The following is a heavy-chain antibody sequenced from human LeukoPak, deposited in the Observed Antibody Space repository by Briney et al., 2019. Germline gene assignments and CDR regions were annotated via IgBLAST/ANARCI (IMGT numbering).Heavy chain of an antibody. Sequence: SETLSLTCAVSGDSISNHIYYWDWIRQTPGKGLEWIGAVYYTGNAYYNPSLKSRVTISVDTSDNRFSLHLSSVNAADRAIYYCARLRALSGHRGAFDIWGQGTLVTVSS. V-gene: IGHV4-39*02. J-gene: IGHJ3*02. CDR2: VYYTGNA. CDR1: GDSISNHIYY. CDR3: ARLRALSGHRGAFDI. D-gene: IGHD5/OR15-5a*01.